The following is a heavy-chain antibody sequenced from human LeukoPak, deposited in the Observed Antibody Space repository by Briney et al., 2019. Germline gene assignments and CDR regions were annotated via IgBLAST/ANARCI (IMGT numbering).Heavy chain of an antibody. Sequence: GGSLRLSCATSGFTFSSATMMWVRQAPGKGLEFVSGIGPSGGTGTYADSVKGRFTISRDNSKNTLYLQMNSLRVEDTAVYYCAKDPNWDRGSWGQGTLVTVSS. CDR3: AKDPNWDRGS. J-gene: IGHJ5*02. CDR2: IGPSGGTG. V-gene: IGHV3-23*01. CDR1: GFTFSSAT. D-gene: IGHD7-27*01.